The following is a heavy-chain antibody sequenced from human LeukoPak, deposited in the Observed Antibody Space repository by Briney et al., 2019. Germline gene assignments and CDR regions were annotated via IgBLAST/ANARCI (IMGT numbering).Heavy chain of an antibody. CDR2: INHSGST. CDR3: ARGRGYSYGYPRSQFFDY. V-gene: IGHV4-34*01. Sequence: KPSETLSLTCAVYGGSFSGYYWSWIRQPPGKGLEWIGEINHSGSTNYNPSLKSRVTISVDTSKNQFSLKLSSVTAADAAVYYCARGRGYSYGYPRSQFFDYWGQGTLVTVSS. D-gene: IGHD5-18*01. CDR1: GGSFSGYY. J-gene: IGHJ4*02.